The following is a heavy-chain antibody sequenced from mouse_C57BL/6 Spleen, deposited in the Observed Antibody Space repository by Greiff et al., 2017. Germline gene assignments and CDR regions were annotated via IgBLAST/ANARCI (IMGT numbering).Heavy chain of an antibody. J-gene: IGHJ4*01. V-gene: IGHV3-6*01. CDR1: GYSITSGYY. Sequence: EVQLQQSGPGLVKPSQSLSLTCSVTGYSITSGYYWNWIRQFPGNKLEWMGYISYDGSNNYNPSLKNRISITRDTSKNQFFLKLNSVTTEDTATYYCASYSNHVDYAMDYWGQGTSVTVSS. D-gene: IGHD2-5*01. CDR3: ASYSNHVDYAMDY. CDR2: ISYDGSN.